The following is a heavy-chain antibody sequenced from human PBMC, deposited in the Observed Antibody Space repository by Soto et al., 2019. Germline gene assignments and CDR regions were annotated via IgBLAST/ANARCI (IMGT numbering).Heavy chain of an antibody. CDR1: GFTFTNYG. CDR3: AKTGPYYFDF. V-gene: IGHV3-23*01. Sequence: TGGSLRLSCAATGFTFTNYGMSWVRQAPGKGLEGVSSISGSGDSTLYADSVKGRFTISRDNSKNTLYLQMNSLRAEDTALYYCAKTGPYYFDFWGQGTLVTVSS. CDR2: ISGSGDST. D-gene: IGHD3-16*01. J-gene: IGHJ4*02.